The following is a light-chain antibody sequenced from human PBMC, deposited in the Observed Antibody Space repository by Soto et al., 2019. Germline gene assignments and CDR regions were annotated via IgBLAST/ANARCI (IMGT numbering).Light chain of an antibody. CDR1: SSDVGGYNY. CDR2: EVS. V-gene: IGLV2-8*01. J-gene: IGLJ1*01. Sequence: QSALTQAPSASGSPGQSVTISCTGTSSDVGGYNYVSWYQQHPGKVPKLMIYEVSKRPSGVPDRFSGSKSGKTASLTVSGLQAEDEADYYCSSYGGNNNYVFGTGTKVT. CDR3: SSYGGNNNYV.